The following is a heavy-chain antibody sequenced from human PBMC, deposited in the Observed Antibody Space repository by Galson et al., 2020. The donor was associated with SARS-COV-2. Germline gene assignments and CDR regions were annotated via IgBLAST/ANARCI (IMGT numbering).Heavy chain of an antibody. Sequence: SETLSLTCTVSGYSISSGYYWGWIRQPPGKGLEWIGSIYHSGSTYYNPSLKSRVTISVDTSKNQFSLKLSSVTAADTAVYYCARGASGSYGYYYYRDVWGKGTTVTVSS. CDR1: GYSISSGYY. CDR3: ARGASGSYGYYYYRDV. V-gene: IGHV4-38-2*02. D-gene: IGHD1-26*01. J-gene: IGHJ6*03. CDR2: IYHSGST.